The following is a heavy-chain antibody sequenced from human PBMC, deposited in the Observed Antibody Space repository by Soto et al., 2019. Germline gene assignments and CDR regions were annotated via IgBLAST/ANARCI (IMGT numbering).Heavy chain of an antibody. CDR3: AKWNMIFGVDNSYFYYGMDV. CDR2: ISGSGGST. CDR1: GFTFSSYA. J-gene: IGHJ6*02. D-gene: IGHD3-3*01. V-gene: IGHV3-23*01. Sequence: PGGSLRLSCAASGFTFSSYAMSWVRQAPGKGLDWVSTISGSGGSTYYADSVKGRFTISRDNSKNTLYLQMSNLRAEDTAVYYCAKWNMIFGVDNSYFYYGMDVWGQGTTVTVS.